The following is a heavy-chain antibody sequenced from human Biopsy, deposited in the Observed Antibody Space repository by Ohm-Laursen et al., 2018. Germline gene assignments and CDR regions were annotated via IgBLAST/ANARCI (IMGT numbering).Heavy chain of an antibody. Sequence: SVTLSLTCIVSRDSISNHYWTWIRQSPGKGLEWIGYIYYTGCTNYNPSVKSRVTISVDTSKNQFSLKLNSVTAGDTAVYFCARDSRGGHLNTTLITGKNLDSWGQGILVTVSS. CDR2: IYYTGCT. CDR3: ARDSRGGHLNTTLITGKNLDS. V-gene: IGHV4-59*11. CDR1: RDSISNHY. J-gene: IGHJ4*02. D-gene: IGHD3-16*01.